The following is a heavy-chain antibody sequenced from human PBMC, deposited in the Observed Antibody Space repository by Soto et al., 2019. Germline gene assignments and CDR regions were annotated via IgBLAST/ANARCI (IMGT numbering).Heavy chain of an antibody. D-gene: IGHD5-18*01. CDR2: IYYSGST. CDR3: ARDKGYSYGDFDY. CDR1: GASISSYY. Sequence: QVQLQESGPGLVKPSETLSLTCTVSGASISSYYWSWIRQPPGKGLEWIGYIYYSGSTNYNPSLTGRVTISVDTSKNQLSLMLSSATAADTAVYYCARDKGYSYGDFDYWGQGTLVTVSS. V-gene: IGHV4-59*13. J-gene: IGHJ4*02.